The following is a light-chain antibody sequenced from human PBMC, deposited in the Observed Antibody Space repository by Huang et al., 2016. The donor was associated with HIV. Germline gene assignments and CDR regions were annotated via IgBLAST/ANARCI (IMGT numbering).Light chain of an antibody. J-gene: IGKJ5*01. CDR3: QQYDDSPIT. V-gene: IGKV3-20*01. Sequence: EIVLTQSPGTLSLSPGERATLSCRASQSVSSNYFAWYQQKPGQAPRLRIHATSTRAAGSPDRVTGGGSATEFSLTVTRLEPEDFAVYYCQQYDDSPITFGQGTRLDI. CDR1: QSVSSNY. CDR2: ATS.